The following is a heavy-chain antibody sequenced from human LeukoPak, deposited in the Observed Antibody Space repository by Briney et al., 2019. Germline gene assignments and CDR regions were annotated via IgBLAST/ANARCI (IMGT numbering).Heavy chain of an antibody. Sequence: GRSLTLSCEPSGFTFSTYGMHWVRQAPGKGLEWITLIRYDGSNKYYADSVKGRFTISRDNSKNTLYLQMNSLRAEDTAVYYCARYYGSGRGYYGLDVWGQGTTVTVFS. CDR1: GFTFSTYG. CDR3: ARYYGSGRGYYGLDV. J-gene: IGHJ6*02. D-gene: IGHD3-10*01. CDR2: IRYDGSNK. V-gene: IGHV3-30*03.